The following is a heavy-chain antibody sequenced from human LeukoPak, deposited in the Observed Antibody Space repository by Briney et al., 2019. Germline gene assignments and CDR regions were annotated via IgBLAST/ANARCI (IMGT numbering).Heavy chain of an antibody. CDR1: GGSVTSGSYY. Sequence: SETLSLTCTVSGGSVTSGSYYWTWIRQPPGKGLEWIGYIYYSGSTNYNPSLKSRVTISVDTSKNQSSLKLSSVTAADTAVYYCARSSPDYYASGRFQHWGQGTLVTVSS. CDR3: ARSSPDYYASGRFQH. J-gene: IGHJ1*01. V-gene: IGHV4-61*01. D-gene: IGHD3-10*01. CDR2: IYYSGST.